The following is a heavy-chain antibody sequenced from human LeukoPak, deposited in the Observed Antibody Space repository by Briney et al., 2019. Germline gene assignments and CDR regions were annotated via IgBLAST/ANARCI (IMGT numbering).Heavy chain of an antibody. D-gene: IGHD3-3*01. Sequence: SGTLSLTCAVYGGSFSGYYWSWIRQPPGKGLEWIGEINHSGSTNYNPSLKSRVTISVDTSKNQFSLKLSSVTAADTAVYYCARGPKYDFWSGYYLGGDAFDIWGQGTMVTVSS. CDR1: GGSFSGYY. CDR2: INHSGST. V-gene: IGHV4-34*01. J-gene: IGHJ3*02. CDR3: ARGPKYDFWSGYYLGGDAFDI.